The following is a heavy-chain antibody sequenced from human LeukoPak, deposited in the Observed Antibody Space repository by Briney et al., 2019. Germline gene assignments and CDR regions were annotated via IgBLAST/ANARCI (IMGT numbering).Heavy chain of an antibody. CDR2: INHSGST. CDR3: ANSYGSGNDAFDI. D-gene: IGHD3-10*01. CDR1: GGSFSGYY. Sequence: SETLSLTCAVYGGSFSGYYWSWIRQPPGKGLEWIGEINHSGSTNYNPSLKSRVTISVDASKNQFSLKLSSVTAADTAVYYCANSYGSGNDAFDIWGQGTMVTVSS. V-gene: IGHV4-34*01. J-gene: IGHJ3*02.